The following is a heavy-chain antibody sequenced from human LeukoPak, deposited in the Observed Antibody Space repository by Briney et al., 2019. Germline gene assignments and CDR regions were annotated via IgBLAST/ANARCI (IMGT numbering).Heavy chain of an antibody. V-gene: IGHV1-2*02. Sequence: ASVKVSCKASGYTFTGYYMHWVRQAPGQGLEWMGWINPNSGGTNYAQKFQGRVTMTRDTSISTAYMELSRLRPDDTAVYYCASGYYYGSGTSGHYYYGMDVWGQGTTVTVSS. CDR2: INPNSGGT. CDR3: ASGYYYGSGTSGHYYYGMDV. D-gene: IGHD3-10*01. CDR1: GYTFTGYY. J-gene: IGHJ6*02.